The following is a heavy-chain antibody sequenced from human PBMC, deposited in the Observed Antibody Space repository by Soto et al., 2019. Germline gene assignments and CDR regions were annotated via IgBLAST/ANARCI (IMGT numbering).Heavy chain of an antibody. V-gene: IGHV4-59*08. CDR1: GGSFSGYS. D-gene: IGHD6-19*01. CDR3: ARRFAGAVAGYYYYYMDA. J-gene: IGHJ6*03. CDR2: IYYSGST. Sequence: SETLSLTCAVYGGSFSGYSWSWIRQPPGKGLEWIGYIYYSGSTNYNPSLKSRVTISVDTSKNQFSLKLSSVTAADTAVYYCARRFAGAVAGYYYYYMDAWGKGTTVTVSS.